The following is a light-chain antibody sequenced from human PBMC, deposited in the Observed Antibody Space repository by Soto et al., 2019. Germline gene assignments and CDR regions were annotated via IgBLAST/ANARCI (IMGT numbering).Light chain of an antibody. J-gene: IGKJ3*01. Sequence: AIQMTQSPSSLSASVGDRVTITCRASQGIRNDLGWYQQKPGKAPKLLIYAASSLQSGVPSRFSGSGSGTDFALTICSLQPEDFATYYCLQDYNYPFTFGPGTKVDIK. V-gene: IGKV1-6*01. CDR2: AAS. CDR1: QGIRND. CDR3: LQDYNYPFT.